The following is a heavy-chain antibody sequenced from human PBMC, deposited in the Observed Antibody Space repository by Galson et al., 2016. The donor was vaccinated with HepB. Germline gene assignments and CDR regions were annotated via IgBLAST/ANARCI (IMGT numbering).Heavy chain of an antibody. Sequence: SLRLSCAASGFTLSNSWMDWVRQAPGKGLVWVSRIKSDGSSTSYADSVKGRFTISRDNAKSMLYLQMNRLRAEDTAVYYCAAYLGVWGQGTTVTVSS. V-gene: IGHV3-74*01. J-gene: IGHJ6*02. D-gene: IGHD2-21*01. CDR1: GFTLSNSW. CDR2: IKSDGSST. CDR3: AAYLGV.